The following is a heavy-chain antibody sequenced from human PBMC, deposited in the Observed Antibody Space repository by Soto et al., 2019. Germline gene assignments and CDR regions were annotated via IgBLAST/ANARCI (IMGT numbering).Heavy chain of an antibody. CDR2: ISSSSSTI. V-gene: IGHV3-48*02. J-gene: IGHJ4*02. Sequence: PGGSLRLSCAASGFTFSSYSMNWVRQAPGKGLEWVSYISSSSSTIYYAVSVKGRFTISRDNAKNSLYLQMNSLRDEDTAVYYCARDVAWYYYDSSGYYHPPDYWGQGTLVTVSS. CDR1: GFTFSSYS. D-gene: IGHD3-22*01. CDR3: ARDVAWYYYDSSGYYHPPDY.